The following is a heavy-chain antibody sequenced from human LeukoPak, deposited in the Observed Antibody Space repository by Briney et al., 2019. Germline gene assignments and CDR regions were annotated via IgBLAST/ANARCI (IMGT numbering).Heavy chain of an antibody. D-gene: IGHD6-19*01. V-gene: IGHV4-39*01. J-gene: IGHJ6*03. CDR2: IYYSGST. Sequence: SETLSLTCTVSGVSIGTSSYYWGWIRQPPGKGLEGIGSIYYSGSTYYNPSLKSRVTISGDTAKNQFSLKLSSVPAADTAVYYCARRLGGWYGGYYYMDVWGKGTTVTISS. CDR1: GVSIGTSSYY. CDR3: ARRLGGWYGGYYYMDV.